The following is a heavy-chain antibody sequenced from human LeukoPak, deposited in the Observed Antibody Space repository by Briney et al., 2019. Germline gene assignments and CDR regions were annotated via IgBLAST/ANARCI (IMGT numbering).Heavy chain of an antibody. Sequence: GASVKVSCKASGGTFSSYAISWVRQAPGQGLEWMGRIIPILGIANYAQKFQGRVTITADKSTSTAYMELSSLRSEDTAVYYCARLHSYGSAYFDYWGQGTLVTVSS. D-gene: IGHD5-18*01. CDR2: IIPILGIA. CDR1: GGTFSSYA. CDR3: ARLHSYGSAYFDY. V-gene: IGHV1-69*04. J-gene: IGHJ4*02.